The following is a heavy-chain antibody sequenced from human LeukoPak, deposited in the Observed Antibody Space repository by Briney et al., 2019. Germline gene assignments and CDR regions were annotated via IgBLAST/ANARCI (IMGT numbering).Heavy chain of an antibody. CDR1: GFIFSSYA. CDR2: ISGSGGST. J-gene: IGHJ4*02. Sequence: GGSLRLSCVASGFIFSSYAMSWVRQAPGKGLEWVSAISGSGGSTYYADSVKGRFTISRDNSKNTLYLQMNSLRAEDTAVYYCATGLTYYDFWSGYHTTPGFDYWGQGTLVTVSS. D-gene: IGHD3-3*01. V-gene: IGHV3-23*01. CDR3: ATGLTYYDFWSGYHTTPGFDY.